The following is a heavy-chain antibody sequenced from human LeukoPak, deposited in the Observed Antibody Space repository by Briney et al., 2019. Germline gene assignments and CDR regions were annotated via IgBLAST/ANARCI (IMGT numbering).Heavy chain of an antibody. CDR2: IYPSDSAT. V-gene: IGHV5-51*01. J-gene: IGHJ3*02. D-gene: IGHD6-6*01. Sequence: GESLKISCKGFGYSFTSHWIGWVRQMPGKGLEWMGIIYPSDSATRYNPSFQGQVTISADKSITTAYLQWSTLKASDTAMYYCSSLVKGDVFDIWGQGTMVTVSS. CDR1: GYSFTSHW. CDR3: SSLVKGDVFDI.